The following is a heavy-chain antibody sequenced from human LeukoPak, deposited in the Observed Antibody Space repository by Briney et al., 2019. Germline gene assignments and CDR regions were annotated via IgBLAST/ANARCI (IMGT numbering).Heavy chain of an antibody. CDR3: ASNYGSGSQY. CDR2: INHSGST. CDR1: GGSFSGYY. Sequence: PSETLSLTCAVYGGSFSGYYWSWIRQPPGKGLEWIGEINHSGSTNYNPSLKSRVTISVDTSKNQFSLKLSSVTAADTAVYYCASNYGSGSQYWGQGTLVTVSS. V-gene: IGHV4-34*01. J-gene: IGHJ4*02. D-gene: IGHD3-10*01.